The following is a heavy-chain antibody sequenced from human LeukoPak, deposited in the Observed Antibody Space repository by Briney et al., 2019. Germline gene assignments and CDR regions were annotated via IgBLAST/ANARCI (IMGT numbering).Heavy chain of an antibody. Sequence: GGSLRLSCAASGFTFSNYWMHWVRQAPGKGLVWVSRINTDGSRITYADSVKGRFTISRDNSKNSLYLQMNSLRAEDTALYYCAKSHQEYHGSGSFYGMDVWGQGTTVTVSS. V-gene: IGHV3-74*01. CDR3: AKSHQEYHGSGSFYGMDV. CDR1: GFTFSNYW. D-gene: IGHD3-10*01. CDR2: INTDGSRI. J-gene: IGHJ6*02.